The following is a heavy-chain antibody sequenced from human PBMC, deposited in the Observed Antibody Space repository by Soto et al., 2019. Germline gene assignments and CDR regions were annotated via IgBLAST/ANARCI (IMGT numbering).Heavy chain of an antibody. CDR2: MSHIGSV. D-gene: IGHD6-19*01. CDR1: GVSIGSNYY. J-gene: IGHJ4*02. V-gene: IGHV4-4*02. Sequence: QVLLQESGPGLVQPSGTLSLSCVVSGVSIGSNYYWGWVRQSPGKGLEWLGDMSHIGSVNYNPSLKSRVTISWARSRIRSSLKLTSGTAADTAVYYCARSLGWSAIDSWGREPLSSSP. CDR3: ARSLGWSAIDS.